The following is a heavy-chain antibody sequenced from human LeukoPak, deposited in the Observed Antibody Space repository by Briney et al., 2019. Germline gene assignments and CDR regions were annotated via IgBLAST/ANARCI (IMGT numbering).Heavy chain of an antibody. Sequence: PSETLSLTCTVSGCSIRSYYWSWIRQPPGRGLEWIGYIYYSGGTNYTPSLKSRVTISVDTSKSHFSLRLSSVTAADTAVYYCARGDDYNVGYFDYWGRGTVVTVSS. V-gene: IGHV4-59*01. D-gene: IGHD5-24*01. CDR2: IYYSGGT. CDR1: GCSIRSYY. J-gene: IGHJ4*02. CDR3: ARGDDYNVGYFDY.